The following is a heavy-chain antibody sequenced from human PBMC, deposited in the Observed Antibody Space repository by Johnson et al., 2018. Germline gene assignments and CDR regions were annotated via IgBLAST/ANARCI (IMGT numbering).Heavy chain of an antibody. J-gene: IGHJ1*01. V-gene: IGHV3-7*01. Sequence: VQLQESGGGVVQPGRSLRLSCAASGFTFSSYWMSWVRQAPGKGLEWVANIKQDGSEKYYVDSVKGPFTISRDNAKNSLYLQMNSLRAEDTAVYDCASVPLAGYFQHWGQGTLVTVSS. D-gene: IGHD3-10*01. CDR1: GFTFSSYW. CDR3: ASVPLAGYFQH. CDR2: IKQDGSEK.